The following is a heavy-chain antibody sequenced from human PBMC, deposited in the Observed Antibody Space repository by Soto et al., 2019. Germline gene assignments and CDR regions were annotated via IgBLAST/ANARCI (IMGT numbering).Heavy chain of an antibody. J-gene: IGHJ4*02. Sequence: GASVKVSCKASGYTFTSYDINWVRQATGQGLEWMGWMNPNSGNTGHAQKFQGRVTMTRNTSISTAYMELSSLRSEDTAVYYCAREDQYELSALDDWGQGTLVTVSS. CDR2: MNPNSGNT. CDR3: AREDQYELSALDD. V-gene: IGHV1-8*01. CDR1: GYTFTSYD. D-gene: IGHD3-10*01.